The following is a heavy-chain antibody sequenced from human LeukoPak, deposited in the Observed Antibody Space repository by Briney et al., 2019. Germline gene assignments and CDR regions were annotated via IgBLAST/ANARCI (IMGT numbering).Heavy chain of an antibody. J-gene: IGHJ3*02. D-gene: IGHD5-18*01. CDR2: IKQDGSEK. Sequence: GGSLRLSCAASGFTFSSYWMSWVRQAPGKGLEWVANIKQDGSEKYYVDSVKGRFTISRDNAKNSLYLQMNSLRAEDTAVYYCARDYGGRETAMVGAFDIWGQGTMVTVSS. V-gene: IGHV3-7*01. CDR1: GFTFSSYW. CDR3: ARDYGGRETAMVGAFDI.